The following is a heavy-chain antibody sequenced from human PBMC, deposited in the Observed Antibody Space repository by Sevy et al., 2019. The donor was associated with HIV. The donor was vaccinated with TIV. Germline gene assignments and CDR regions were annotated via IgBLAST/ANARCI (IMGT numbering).Heavy chain of an antibody. CDR1: GYTFTGYY. D-gene: IGHD2-15*01. J-gene: IGHJ3*02. V-gene: IGHV1-2*02. CDR2: INANNGGT. Sequence: ASVKVSCKSSGYTFTGYYMHWVRQAPGQGLEWMGWINANNGGTNYAQRCQGRVIMTRDTSITTAYMELSRLTSDDTAVYYCARQDSSASDIWGQGTVVTVSS. CDR3: ARQDSSASDI.